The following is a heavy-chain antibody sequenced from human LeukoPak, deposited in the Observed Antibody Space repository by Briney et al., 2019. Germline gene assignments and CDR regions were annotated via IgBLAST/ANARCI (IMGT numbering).Heavy chain of an antibody. V-gene: IGHV3-7*01. D-gene: IGHD3-10*01. J-gene: IGHJ4*02. Sequence: GGSLRLSCAASRFTFSSYWMNWVRQAPGKGLEWVASINQDGSDKYYVESVKGRFTISRDNAKNSLYLQMNSLRADDTAVYYCARDKFRQWFGDSRGQGTLVTVSS. CDR1: RFTFSSYW. CDR2: INQDGSDK. CDR3: ARDKFRQWFGDS.